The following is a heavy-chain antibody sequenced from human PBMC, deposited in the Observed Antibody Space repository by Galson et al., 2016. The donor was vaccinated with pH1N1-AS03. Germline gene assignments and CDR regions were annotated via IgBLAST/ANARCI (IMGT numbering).Heavy chain of an antibody. Sequence: SLRLSCAASGFSFSSYAMSWVRQAPGKGLEWISGISASGGSTNYVESVKGRFTISRDNSKNTVYLQMNSLRAEDTAVYYCARGPGYSYSLGAFDIWGQGTMVTVSS. CDR2: ISASGGST. V-gene: IGHV3-23*01. J-gene: IGHJ3*02. CDR1: GFSFSSYA. D-gene: IGHD5-18*01. CDR3: ARGPGYSYSLGAFDI.